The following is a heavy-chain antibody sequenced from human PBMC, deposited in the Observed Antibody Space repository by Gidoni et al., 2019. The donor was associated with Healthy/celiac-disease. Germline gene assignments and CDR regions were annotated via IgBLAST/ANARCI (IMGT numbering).Heavy chain of an antibody. D-gene: IGHD2-21*02. Sequence: QVQLQQWGAGLLKPSETLSLTCAVYGGSFSGYYWSWIRQPPGKGLEWIGEIHHSGSTNYNPSLKSRVTISVDTSKNQFSLKLSSVTAADTAVYYCARIRPVVVTAYRLERAGDYWGQGTLVTVSS. J-gene: IGHJ4*02. CDR2: IHHSGST. CDR3: ARIRPVVVTAYRLERAGDY. V-gene: IGHV4-34*01. CDR1: GGSFSGYY.